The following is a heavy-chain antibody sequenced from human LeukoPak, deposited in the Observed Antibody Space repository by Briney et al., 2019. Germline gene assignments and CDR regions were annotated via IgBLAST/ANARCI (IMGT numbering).Heavy chain of an antibody. D-gene: IGHD3-10*01. CDR2: ISASGGST. J-gene: IGHJ6*03. CDR1: GFTLSSYA. CDR3: AKVMKGSERLTMVRGVIIKTAGLYYMDV. V-gene: IGHV3-23*01. Sequence: PGGSLRLPCAASGFTLSSYAMSWVRQAPGKGLECGSSISASGGSTNYADSVKGRFTISRDNSKNTVYLQMNSLRAEDTAVYYCAKVMKGSERLTMVRGVIIKTAGLYYMDVWGKGTTVTVSS.